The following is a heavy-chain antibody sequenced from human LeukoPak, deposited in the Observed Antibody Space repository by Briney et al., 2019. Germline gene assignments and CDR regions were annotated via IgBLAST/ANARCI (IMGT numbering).Heavy chain of an antibody. D-gene: IGHD3/OR15-3a*01. J-gene: IGHJ4*02. CDR3: ARAHVWTSTDY. CDR1: GYTFTGNY. CDR2: INPNNGGT. V-gene: IGHV1-2*02. Sequence: ASVKVSCKASGYTFTGNYIHWVRQAPGQGLEWMGWINPNNGGTNYAQKFQGRVTMTLDTSISTAHMELSRLRSDDTAVYYCARAHVWTSTDYWGQGTRVTVSS.